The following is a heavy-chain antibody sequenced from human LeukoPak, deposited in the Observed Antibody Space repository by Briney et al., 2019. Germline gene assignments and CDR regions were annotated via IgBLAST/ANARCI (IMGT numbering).Heavy chain of an antibody. V-gene: IGHV4-4*02. Sequence: SGTLSLTCAVSGGSMSSSNWWGWVRPPPGKGLEWIGEIYHSGSTNYNPSLKSRVTISVDKSKNQFSLKLSSVTAADTAVYYCARVSSGCYRHFDYWGQGTLVTVSS. CDR3: ARVSSGCYRHFDY. CDR1: GGSMSSSNW. J-gene: IGHJ4*02. D-gene: IGHD6-19*01. CDR2: IYHSGST.